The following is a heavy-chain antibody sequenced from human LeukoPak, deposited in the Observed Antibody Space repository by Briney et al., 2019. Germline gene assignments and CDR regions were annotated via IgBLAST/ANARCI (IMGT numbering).Heavy chain of an antibody. Sequence: SETLSLTCTVSGDSISSSSSYWGWVRQPPGKGLEWIGCLYYSGSAYYNPSLKNRVTISVDTSKNQFSLKLSSVTAADTAVYYCARHLSGITGYTYGRGIDYWGQGALLTVSS. D-gene: IGHD5-18*01. CDR3: ARHLSGITGYTYGRGIDY. CDR2: LYYSGSA. J-gene: IGHJ4*02. CDR1: GDSISSSSSY. V-gene: IGHV4-39*01.